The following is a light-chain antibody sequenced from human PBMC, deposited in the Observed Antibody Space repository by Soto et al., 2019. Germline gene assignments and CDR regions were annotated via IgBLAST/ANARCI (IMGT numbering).Light chain of an antibody. CDR2: ETS. V-gene: IGKV1-5*01. CDR1: QRINIW. J-gene: IGKJ1*01. Sequence: DIQMTQSASTLSASVGDRVTITCRASQRINIWLAWYQQKPGKAPKLLIYETSSLEGGVPSRFSGGGSGTDFTLTISSLEPEDFAVYYCQQRSNWPRTFGQGTRWIS. CDR3: QQRSNWPRT.